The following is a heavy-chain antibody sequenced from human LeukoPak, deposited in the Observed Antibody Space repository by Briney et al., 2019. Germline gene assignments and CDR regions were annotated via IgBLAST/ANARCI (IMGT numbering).Heavy chain of an antibody. CDR2: IYYSGST. D-gene: IGHD6-13*01. Sequence: PSETLSLTCTVSGGSISSYYWSWIRQPPGKGLEWIGYIYYSGSTHYNPSLKSRVTISVDTSKNLFSLKLSSVTAADTAVYYCARGGSGCSSSWYGEIDYWGQGTLVTVSS. CDR1: GGSISSYY. CDR3: ARGGSGCSSSWYGEIDY. J-gene: IGHJ4*02. V-gene: IGHV4-59*01.